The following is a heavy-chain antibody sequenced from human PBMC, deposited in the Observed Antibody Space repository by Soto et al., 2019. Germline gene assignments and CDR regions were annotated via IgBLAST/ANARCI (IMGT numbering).Heavy chain of an antibody. CDR3: TRAQLLVGDY. J-gene: IGHJ4*02. V-gene: IGHV3-73*01. CDR1: GFTFSGSA. CDR2: IRSKANSYAT. Sequence: EVQLVESGGGLVQPGGSLKLSCATSGFTFSGSAMHWVRQASGKGLEWVGRIRSKANSYATAYAASVKGRFTISRDHSNNTASLQMNSLKTEDTAVYYCTRAQLLVGDYWGQGTLVTVSS. D-gene: IGHD2-2*01.